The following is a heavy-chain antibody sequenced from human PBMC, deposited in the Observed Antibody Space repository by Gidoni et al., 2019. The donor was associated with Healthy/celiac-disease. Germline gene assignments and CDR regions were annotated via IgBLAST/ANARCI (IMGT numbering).Heavy chain of an antibody. CDR3: ARSGYYDY. J-gene: IGHJ4*02. D-gene: IGHD3-22*01. Sequence: EVQLVESGGGLVQTGGSLRLSCAASGFPVSSNYMSWVRQAPGKGLEWVSVIYIGGSTYYAYSVKGRFTISRDNSKNTLYLQMNSLRAEDTAVYYCARSGYYDYWGQGTLVTVSS. V-gene: IGHV3-66*02. CDR2: IYIGGST. CDR1: GFPVSSNY.